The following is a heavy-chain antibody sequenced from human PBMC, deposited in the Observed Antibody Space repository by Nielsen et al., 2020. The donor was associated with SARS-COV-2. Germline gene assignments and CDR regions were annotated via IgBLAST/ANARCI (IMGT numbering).Heavy chain of an antibody. D-gene: IGHD3-22*01. CDR2: IYSGGST. V-gene: IGHV3-53*01. Sequence: GESLKISCAASGFTFSSYAMSWVRQAPGKGLEWVSVIYSGGSTYYADSVKGRFTISRDNSKNTLYLQMNSLRAEDTAVYYCARGEAYYYDSSGYRDAFDIWGQGTMVTVSS. CDR3: ARGEAYYYDSSGYRDAFDI. CDR1: GFTFSSYA. J-gene: IGHJ3*02.